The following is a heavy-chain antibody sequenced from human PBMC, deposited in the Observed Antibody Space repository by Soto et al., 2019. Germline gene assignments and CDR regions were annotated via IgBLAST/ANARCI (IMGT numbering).Heavy chain of an antibody. Sequence: PGESLKISCTASGYSFTSHWIGWLRQMPGKGLEYMGIIYPGDSDTRYSPSFQGHVTISADKSISTAYLQWSSLKASDTAMYYCATTLIGHDILTDYYEESPGIWGQGTMVTVSS. CDR3: ATTLIGHDILTDYYEESPGI. J-gene: IGHJ3*02. CDR1: GYSFTSHW. CDR2: IYPGDSDT. D-gene: IGHD3-9*01. V-gene: IGHV5-51*01.